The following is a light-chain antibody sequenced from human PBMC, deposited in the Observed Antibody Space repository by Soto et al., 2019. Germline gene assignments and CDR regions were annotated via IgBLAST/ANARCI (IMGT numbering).Light chain of an antibody. J-gene: IGKJ1*01. Sequence: DIQMTQSPSAVSASVGDRVTITCRASQSISTSLAWYQQKPGKPPKFLISDASSLPSGVSSRFSGGGSGTEFTLTISSLQPDDFATYYCQQYESDSRTFGQGTKVEIK. CDR3: QQYESDSRT. CDR1: QSISTS. V-gene: IGKV1-5*01. CDR2: DAS.